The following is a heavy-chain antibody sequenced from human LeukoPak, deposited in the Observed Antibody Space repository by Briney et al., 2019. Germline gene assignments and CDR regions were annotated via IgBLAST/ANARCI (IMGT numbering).Heavy chain of an antibody. Sequence: PSETLSLTCTVSGTSFSSHYWNWIRQPPGKGLEWIWYIYYSGSTHYSPSLKRRVTISLDTSKNQFSLKLSSVTAADTAVYYCARGNLAAPDDYYYYMDVWGRGTTVTVSS. CDR3: ARGNLAAPDDYYYYMDV. CDR1: GTSFSSHY. J-gene: IGHJ6*03. CDR2: IYYSGST. D-gene: IGHD6-6*01. V-gene: IGHV4-59*11.